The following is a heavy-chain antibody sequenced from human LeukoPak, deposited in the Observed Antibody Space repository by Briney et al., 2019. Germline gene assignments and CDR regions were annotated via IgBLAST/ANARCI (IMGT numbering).Heavy chain of an antibody. CDR2: IYYSGST. D-gene: IGHD2-2*02. V-gene: IGHV4-39*07. CDR1: GGSISSSSYY. Sequence: SETLSLTCTVSGGSISSSSYYRGWIRQPPGKGLEWIGSIYYSGSTYYNPSLKSRVTISVDTSKNQFSLKLSSVTAADTAVYYCARVPIPTMAHYFDYWGQGTLVTVSS. CDR3: ARVPIPTMAHYFDY. J-gene: IGHJ4*02.